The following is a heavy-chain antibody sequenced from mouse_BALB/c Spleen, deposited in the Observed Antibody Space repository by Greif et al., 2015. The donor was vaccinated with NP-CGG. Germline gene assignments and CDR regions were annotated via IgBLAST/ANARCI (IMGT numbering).Heavy chain of an antibody. D-gene: IGHD2-1*01. Sequence: QVQLKESGPGLVAPSQSLFITCTVSGFSLTSYGVHWVRQPPGKGLEWLGVIWAGGSTSYNSALMSRLSISKDNSKSQVFLKMNSLQTDDTAMYYCAREDGNYVGAMDYWGQGTSVTVSS. CDR2: IWAGGST. CDR1: GFSLTSYG. J-gene: IGHJ4*01. V-gene: IGHV2-9*02. CDR3: AREDGNYVGAMDY.